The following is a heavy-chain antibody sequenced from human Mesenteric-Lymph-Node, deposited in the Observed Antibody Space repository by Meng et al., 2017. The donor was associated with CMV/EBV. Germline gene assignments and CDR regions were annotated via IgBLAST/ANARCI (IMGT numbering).Heavy chain of an antibody. CDR2: IRYDGSNK. CDR3: AKEGLRSLDAFDI. D-gene: IGHD3-3*01. V-gene: IGHV3-30*02. CDR1: GFTFSNYW. Sequence: GESLKISCATSGFTFSNYWMHWVRQAPGKGLEWVAFIRYDGSNKYYADSVKGRFTISRDNSKNTLYLQMNSLRAEDTAVYYCAKEGLRSLDAFDIWGQGTMVTVSS. J-gene: IGHJ3*02.